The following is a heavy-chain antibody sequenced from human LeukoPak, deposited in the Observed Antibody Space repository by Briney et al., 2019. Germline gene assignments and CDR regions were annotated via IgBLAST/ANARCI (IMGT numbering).Heavy chain of an antibody. Sequence: PGRSLRLSCAASGFTFSSYGMHWVRQAPGKGLEWVAVISYDGSNKYYADSVKGRFTISRDNSKNTLYLQMNSLRAEDTAVYYCAKDRTGMGYYYYYMDVWGKGTTVTISS. CDR1: GFTFSSYG. CDR2: ISYDGSNK. V-gene: IGHV3-30*18. CDR3: AKDRTGMGYYYYYMDV. J-gene: IGHJ6*03. D-gene: IGHD2-8*02.